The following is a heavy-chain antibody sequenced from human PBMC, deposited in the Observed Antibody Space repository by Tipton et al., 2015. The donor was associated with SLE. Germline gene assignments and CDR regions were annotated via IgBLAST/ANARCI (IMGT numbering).Heavy chain of an antibody. D-gene: IGHD3-3*01. CDR3: ARRHYDFWSGYYTSYYYGMDV. V-gene: IGHV3-48*01. CDR2: ISSSSSTI. CDR1: GFTFSSYS. Sequence: SLRLSCAASGFTFSSYSMNWVRQAPGKGLEWVSYISSSSSTIYYADSVKGRFTISRDNAKNSLYLQMNSLRAEDTAVYYCARRHYDFWSGYYTSYYYGMDVWGQGTTVTVSS. J-gene: IGHJ6*02.